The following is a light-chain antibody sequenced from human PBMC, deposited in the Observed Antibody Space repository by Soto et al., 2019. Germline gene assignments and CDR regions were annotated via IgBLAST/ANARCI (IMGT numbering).Light chain of an antibody. V-gene: IGKV1-39*01. Sequence: DIQMTQSPSSLSASVGDRVTITCRASQSIGTYLHWYQQKAGKAPKLLIYAASNLQSGVPSRFSGSGSGTDFTLTMNSLQPEDFATYYCQQGYSTSWTFGQGTEVELK. CDR1: QSIGTY. CDR2: AAS. CDR3: QQGYSTSWT. J-gene: IGKJ1*01.